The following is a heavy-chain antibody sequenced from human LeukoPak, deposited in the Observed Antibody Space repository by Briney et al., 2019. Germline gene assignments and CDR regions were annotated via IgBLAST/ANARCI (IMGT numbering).Heavy chain of an antibody. V-gene: IGHV4-59*01. CDR2: IYYSGST. D-gene: IGHD3-3*01. CDR3: ARRRKYYGFFDS. J-gene: IGHJ5*01. Sequence: SETLSLTCSVSGGSISSYYWSWIRQPPGKGLEWIGYIYYSGSTNYNPSLKSRVTMSVDTSKNQFSLRLRSLTAADTAVYYCARRRKYYGFFDSWGQGTLVTVSS. CDR1: GGSISSYY.